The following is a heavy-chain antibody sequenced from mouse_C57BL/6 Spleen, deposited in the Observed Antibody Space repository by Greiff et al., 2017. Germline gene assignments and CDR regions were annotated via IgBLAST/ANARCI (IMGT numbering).Heavy chain of an antibody. V-gene: IGHV1-52*01. D-gene: IGHD1-1*01. CDR2: IDPSDSET. Sequence: QVQLKQPGAELVRPGSSVKLSCKASGYTFTSYWMHWVKQRPIQGLEWIGNIDPSDSETHYNQKFKDKATLTVDKSSSTAYMQLSSLTSEDSAVYYCARGGDYGSPAMDDWGKGTSVTVSS. J-gene: IGHJ4*01. CDR3: ARGGDYGSPAMDD. CDR1: GYTFTSYW.